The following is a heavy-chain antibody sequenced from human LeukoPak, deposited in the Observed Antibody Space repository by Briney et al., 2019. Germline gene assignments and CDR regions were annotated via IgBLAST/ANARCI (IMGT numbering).Heavy chain of an antibody. CDR3: ARVNSPDYGYYYYYGMDV. J-gene: IGHJ6*02. D-gene: IGHD3-16*01. CDR2: MNPNSGNT. Sequence: ASVTVSCMASGYTFTSYDINWVRQAAGQGLEWMGWMNPNSGNTDYAQKFQGRVTMTRNTSISTAYMELSSLRSEDTAVYYCARVNSPDYGYYYYYGMDVWGQGTSVTVSS. V-gene: IGHV1-8*01. CDR1: GYTFTSYD.